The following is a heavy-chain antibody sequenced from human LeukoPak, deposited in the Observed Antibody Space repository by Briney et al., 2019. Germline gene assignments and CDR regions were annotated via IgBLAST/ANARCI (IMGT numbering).Heavy chain of an antibody. D-gene: IGHD6-6*01. CDR2: IYTSGST. Sequence: KPSETLSLTCTVSGVSFRSYYWSWIRQPAGKGLEWIGRIYTSGSTNYNPSLKSRVTISVDKSKNQFSLKLSSVTAADTAVYCCARDTQYSSCSRDDMDVWGKGTTVTVSS. V-gene: IGHV4-4*07. CDR3: ARDTQYSSCSRDDMDV. CDR1: GVSFRSYY. J-gene: IGHJ6*03.